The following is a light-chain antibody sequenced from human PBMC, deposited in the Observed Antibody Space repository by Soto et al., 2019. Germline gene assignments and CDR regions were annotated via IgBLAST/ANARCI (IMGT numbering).Light chain of an antibody. CDR2: KVS. Sequence: SSPFTLGQAASISCRSSQSLLHSDGNTYLSWFQQRPGQPPRLLIYKVSDRFSGVPDRFSGSGAGTDFTLTISRVEAEDVGIYYCMQATQSHWTFGQGTKVDIK. CDR3: MQATQSHWT. V-gene: IGKV2-24*01. J-gene: IGKJ1*01. CDR1: QSLLHSDGNTY.